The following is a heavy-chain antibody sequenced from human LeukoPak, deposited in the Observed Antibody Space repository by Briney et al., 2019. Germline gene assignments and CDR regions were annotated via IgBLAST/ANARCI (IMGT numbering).Heavy chain of an antibody. CDR2: INHSGST. CDR3: ARAYYYGSGRIDY. V-gene: IGHV4-34*01. CDR1: GGSFSGYY. J-gene: IGHJ4*02. D-gene: IGHD3-10*01. Sequence: SETLSLTCAVYGGSFSGYYWSWIRQPPGKGLEWIGEINHSGSTNYNPSLKSRVTISVDTSKNQFSLKLSSVTAADTAVYYCARAYYYGSGRIDYWSQGTLVTVSS.